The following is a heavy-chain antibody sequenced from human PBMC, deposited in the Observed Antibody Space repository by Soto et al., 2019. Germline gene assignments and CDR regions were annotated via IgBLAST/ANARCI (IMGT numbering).Heavy chain of an antibody. CDR1: GFTFSTYA. CDR3: VPLCRYCSTTTPS. CDR2: ISGNGGDYT. J-gene: IGHJ4*02. Sequence: EVQLLESGGGLVQPGGSLRLSCEASGFTFSTYAMSWVRQAPRKGLEWVSAISGNGGDYTYYADSVKGRFTISRDNSKNTLYLQMNSLRAEDTAVYYCVPLCRYCSTTTPSWGQGTLVTVSS. D-gene: IGHD2-2*01. V-gene: IGHV3-23*01.